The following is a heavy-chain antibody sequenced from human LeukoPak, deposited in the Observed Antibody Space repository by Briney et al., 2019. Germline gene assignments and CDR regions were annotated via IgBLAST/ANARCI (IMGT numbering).Heavy chain of an antibody. V-gene: IGHV3-48*04. Sequence: PGGSLRLSCAASGFSFSTYSMHWVRQAPGKGLEWVTYISSSSSTINYADSVKGRFTNSRDNAKNSLYLQMNSLRAEDTAVYYCARDTPLAAAGTNFGDWGQGTLVTVSS. CDR2: ISSSSSTI. CDR3: ARDTPLAAAGTNFGD. D-gene: IGHD6-13*01. J-gene: IGHJ4*02. CDR1: GFSFSTYS.